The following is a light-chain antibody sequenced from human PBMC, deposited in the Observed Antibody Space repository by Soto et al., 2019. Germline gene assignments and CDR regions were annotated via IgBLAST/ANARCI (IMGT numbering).Light chain of an antibody. CDR2: VAS. J-gene: IGKJ3*01. CDR1: QDISNY. Sequence: DIQMTQSPSSLSASVGDRVTITCQASQDISNYLTWYQQKPGKAPKLLIYVASNLETGVPSRFSGIGSGTDVTFTISSLQPEYIATYYCQQYDNLLLTFGPGTKVVIK. CDR3: QQYDNLLLT. V-gene: IGKV1-33*01.